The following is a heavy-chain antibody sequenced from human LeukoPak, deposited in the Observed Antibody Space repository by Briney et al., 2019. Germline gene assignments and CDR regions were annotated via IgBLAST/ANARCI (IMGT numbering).Heavy chain of an antibody. Sequence: ASVKVSCKASGYTFTGYYLHWVRQAPGQGLEWMGIINPSGGSTSYAQKFQGRVTMTRDMSTSTVYMELSSLRSEDTAVYYCARRDYDFWSGYYWSDPWGQGTLVTFAS. CDR3: ARRDYDFWSGYYWSDP. D-gene: IGHD3-3*01. CDR1: GYTFTGYY. V-gene: IGHV1-46*01. J-gene: IGHJ5*02. CDR2: INPSGGST.